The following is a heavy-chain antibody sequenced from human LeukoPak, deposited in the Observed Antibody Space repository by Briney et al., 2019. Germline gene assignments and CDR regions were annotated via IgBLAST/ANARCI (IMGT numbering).Heavy chain of an antibody. CDR1: GGTFSSYA. Sequence: GASVKVSCKASGGTFSSYAISWVRQAPGQGLEWVGRIIPIFGTANYAQKFQGRVTITTDESTSTAYMELSSLRSEDTAVYYCARTGTSDAFDYWGQGTLVTVSS. V-gene: IGHV1-69*05. D-gene: IGHD1-1*01. CDR2: IIPIFGTA. CDR3: ARTGTSDAFDY. J-gene: IGHJ4*02.